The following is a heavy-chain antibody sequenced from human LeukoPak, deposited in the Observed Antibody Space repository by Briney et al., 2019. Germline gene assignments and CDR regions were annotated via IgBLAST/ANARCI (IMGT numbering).Heavy chain of an antibody. Sequence: ASVKVSCKASGYTFTGYYMHWVRQAPGQGLEWMGWINPNSGGTNYAQKFQGRVTMTRDTSISTAYMELSRLRSDDTAVYYCARVKVATILGGENWFDPWGQGTLVTVSS. CDR1: GYTFTGYY. CDR3: ARVKVATILGGENWFDP. J-gene: IGHJ5*02. CDR2: INPNSGGT. D-gene: IGHD5-12*01. V-gene: IGHV1-2*02.